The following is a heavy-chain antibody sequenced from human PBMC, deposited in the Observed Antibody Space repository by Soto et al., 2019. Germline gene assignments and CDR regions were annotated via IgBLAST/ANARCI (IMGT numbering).Heavy chain of an antibody. D-gene: IGHD2-15*01. J-gene: IGHJ5*02. CDR2: IYYSGST. Sequence: TFSGGSISSYYWSWIRQPPGKGLEWIGYIYYSGSTNYNPSLKSRVTISVDTSKNQFSLKLSSVTAADTAVYYCARGSGCSGGSCYDSRRIEARPNWFDPWGQGTLVTVSS. CDR1: GGSISSYY. V-gene: IGHV4-59*01. CDR3: ARGSGCSGGSCYDSRRIEARPNWFDP.